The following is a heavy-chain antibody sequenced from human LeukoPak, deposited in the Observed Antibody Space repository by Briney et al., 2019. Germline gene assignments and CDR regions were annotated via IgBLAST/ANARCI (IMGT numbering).Heavy chain of an antibody. CDR2: ISGSGGST. V-gene: IGHV3-23*01. Sequence: PGGSLRLSCAASGFTFSSYAISWVRQAPGKGLEWVAAISGSGGSTYYADSVKGRFTISRDNSKNTLYLQMNSLRAEDTAVYYCANGYSGYDGPFDYWGQGTLVTVSS. CDR1: GFTFSSYA. D-gene: IGHD5-12*01. CDR3: ANGYSGYDGPFDY. J-gene: IGHJ4*02.